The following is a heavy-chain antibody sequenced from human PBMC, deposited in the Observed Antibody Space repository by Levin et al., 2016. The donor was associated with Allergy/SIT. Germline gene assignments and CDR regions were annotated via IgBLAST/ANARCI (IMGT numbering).Heavy chain of an antibody. CDR3: ARQGRAAAGREGFDY. D-gene: IGHD6-13*01. CDR2: IYYSGST. Sequence: RQAPGKGLEWIGSIYYSGSTYYNPSLKSRVTISVDTSKNQFSLKLSSVTAADTAVYYCARQGRAAAGREGFDYWGQGTLVTVSS. J-gene: IGHJ4*02. V-gene: IGHV4-39*01.